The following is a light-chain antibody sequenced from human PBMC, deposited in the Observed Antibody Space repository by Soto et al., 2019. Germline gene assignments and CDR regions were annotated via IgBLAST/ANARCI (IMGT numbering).Light chain of an antibody. CDR2: GAS. CDR1: QSVSSSY. Sequence: EIVLTQSPGTLSLSPGERATLSCRASQSVSSSYLAWYQQKPGQAPRLLIYGASSRATGIPDRFSGSGSGTYFTLTISSMEPEDFAVYYCQQYGSLPPTWTFGQGTNVEIK. J-gene: IGKJ1*01. CDR3: QQYGSLPPTWT. V-gene: IGKV3-20*01.